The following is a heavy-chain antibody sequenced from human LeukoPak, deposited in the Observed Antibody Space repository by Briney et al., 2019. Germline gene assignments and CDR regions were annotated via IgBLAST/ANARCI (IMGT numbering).Heavy chain of an antibody. D-gene: IGHD3-16*01. CDR1: GFTFSSYG. CDR3: AKDGGQGADY. J-gene: IGHJ4*02. CDR2: ISGSGGST. Sequence: PGGSLRLSCAASGFTFSSYGMSWVRQAPGKGLKWVSAISGSGGSTYYADSVKGRFTISRDNSKNTLYLQMNSLRAEDMAVYYCAKDGGQGADYWGQGTLVTVSS. V-gene: IGHV3-23*01.